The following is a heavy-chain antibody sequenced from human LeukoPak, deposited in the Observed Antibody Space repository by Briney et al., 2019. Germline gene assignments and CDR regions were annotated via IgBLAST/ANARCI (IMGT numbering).Heavy chain of an antibody. CDR3: ARERIAAAAPYYYYGMDV. D-gene: IGHD6-13*01. J-gene: IGHJ6*02. CDR2: ISYDGSNK. Sequence: GGSLRLSCAASGFTFSGYPIHWVRQAPGKGLEWVAVISYDGSNKYYADSVKGRFTISRDNSKNTLYLQMNSLRAEDTAVYYCARERIAAAAPYYYYGMDVWGQGTTVTVSS. V-gene: IGHV3-30-3*01. CDR1: GFTFSGYP.